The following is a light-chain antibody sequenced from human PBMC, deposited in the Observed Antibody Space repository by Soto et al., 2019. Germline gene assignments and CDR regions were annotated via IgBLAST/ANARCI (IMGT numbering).Light chain of an antibody. CDR2: GAA. V-gene: IGKV1-39*01. J-gene: IGKJ2*01. CDR3: QQSYSAPYT. CDR1: KNIDRY. Sequence: DIQMTQSPSSLSASVGDRVSISCRTSKNIDRYLNWYQQKPGKAPQVLISGAASLQSGVPSRFSGSGSGTEFTLSISSRQPEDFATYFCQQSYSAPYTFGQGTRLEI.